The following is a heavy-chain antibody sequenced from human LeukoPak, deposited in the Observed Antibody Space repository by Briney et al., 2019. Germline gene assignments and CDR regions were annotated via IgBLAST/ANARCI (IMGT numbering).Heavy chain of an antibody. CDR3: ARGGLFSTDNWFDP. J-gene: IGHJ5*02. V-gene: IGHV4-59*01. CDR1: GGSISNYY. Sequence: PSETLFLTCTVSGGSISNYYWNWIRQPPGRGLEWIGYIYYIGSTNYNPSLKSRVTIPVDTSKNQFSLKLNSVTAADTAVYYCARGGLFSTDNWFDPWGQGTLVTVSS. CDR2: IYYIGST. D-gene: IGHD3-9*01.